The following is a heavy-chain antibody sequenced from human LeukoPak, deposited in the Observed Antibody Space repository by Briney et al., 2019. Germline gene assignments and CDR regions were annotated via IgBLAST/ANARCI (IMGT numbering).Heavy chain of an antibody. D-gene: IGHD2-15*01. CDR3: AKDLSYCSGGSCYSN. CDR1: GFTFTTNA. CDR2: VSGSGGDT. Sequence: GGSLRLSCAASGFTFTTNAMSWVRQAPGKGLEWVSAVSGSGGDTYYADSVKGRFTISRDNAKNSLYLQMNSLRAEDTALYYCAKDLSYCSGGSCYSNWGQGTLVTVSS. J-gene: IGHJ4*02. V-gene: IGHV3-23*01.